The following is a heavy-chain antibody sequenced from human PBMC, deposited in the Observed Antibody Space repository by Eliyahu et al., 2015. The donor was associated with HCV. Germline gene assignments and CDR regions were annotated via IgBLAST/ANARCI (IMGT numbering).Heavy chain of an antibody. D-gene: IGHD4-23*01. V-gene: IGHV1-69*02. Sequence: QVQLVQSGAEVKKPGSSVKVSCKASGGTFSSYTISWVRQAPGQGLEWMGRIIPILGIANYAQKFQGRVTITADKSTSTAYMELSSLRSEDTAVYYCAELPDHGGNSGDYWGQGTLVTVSS. CDR1: GGTFSSYT. CDR2: IIPILGIA. J-gene: IGHJ4*02. CDR3: AELPDHGGNSGDY.